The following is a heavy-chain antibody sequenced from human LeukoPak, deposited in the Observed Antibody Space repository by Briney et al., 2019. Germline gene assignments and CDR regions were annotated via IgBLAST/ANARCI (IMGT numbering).Heavy chain of an antibody. CDR2: ISTSSITI. CDR3: ARDEGSWNYEY. CDR1: GFTFSQYE. V-gene: IGHV3-48*03. J-gene: IGHJ4*02. D-gene: IGHD1-7*01. Sequence: GGSLGLSCAGSGFTFSQYEMNWVRQAPGKGLEWISYISTSSITIYYADSVKGRFTISRDDAKNSLYLQMNSLRAEDTAVYYCARDEGSWNYEYWGQGTLVTVSS.